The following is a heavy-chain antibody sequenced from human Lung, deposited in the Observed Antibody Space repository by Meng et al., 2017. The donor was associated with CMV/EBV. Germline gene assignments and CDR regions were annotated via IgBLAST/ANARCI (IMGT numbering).Heavy chain of an antibody. CDR2: IYYSGST. V-gene: IGHV4-59*01. Sequence: SXTXSLXXTVSGGSISSYYWSWIRQPPGKGLEWIGYIYYSGSTNYNPSLKSRVTISVDTSKNQFSLKLSSVTAADTAVYYCARVGWDYYYYGMDVWGQGTTVTVSS. D-gene: IGHD2-15*01. J-gene: IGHJ6*02. CDR1: GGSISSYY. CDR3: ARVGWDYYYYGMDV.